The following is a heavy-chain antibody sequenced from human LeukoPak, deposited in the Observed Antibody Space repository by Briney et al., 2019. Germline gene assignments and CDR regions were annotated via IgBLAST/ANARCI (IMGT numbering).Heavy chain of an antibody. Sequence: PGGSLRLSCAASGFTFSSYEMNWVRQAPGKGLEWVSYISSSGSTIYYADSVKGRFTISRDNAKNSLYLQMNSLRAEDTAVYYCARDYYSDDPFIYMDVWGKGTTVTISS. J-gene: IGHJ6*03. CDR1: GFTFSSYE. D-gene: IGHD2-15*01. CDR3: ARDYYSDDPFIYMDV. V-gene: IGHV3-48*03. CDR2: ISSSGSTI.